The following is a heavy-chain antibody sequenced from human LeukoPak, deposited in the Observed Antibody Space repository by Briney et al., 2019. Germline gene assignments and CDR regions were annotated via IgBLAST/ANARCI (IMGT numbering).Heavy chain of an antibody. V-gene: IGHV1-69*08. Sequence: SVKVSCKPSGGTFSTYSISWVRQAPGQGLEWMGRSIPMLNAVNYAQRFQGRVTITADKSTDTAYMEVSSLRFEDTAVYYCARDEEGGLMIDWGQGTLVTVSS. D-gene: IGHD2-8*01. CDR3: ARDEEGGLMID. J-gene: IGHJ4*02. CDR2: SIPMLNAV. CDR1: GGTFSTYS.